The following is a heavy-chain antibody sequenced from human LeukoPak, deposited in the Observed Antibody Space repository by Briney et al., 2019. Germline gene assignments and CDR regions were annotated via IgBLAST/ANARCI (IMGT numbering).Heavy chain of an antibody. CDR1: GFTFRNYA. CDR2: IGARDGRT. J-gene: IGHJ6*02. CDR3: AKGLYDYALDV. Sequence: GGSLRLSCAASGFTFRNYAMTWVRQAPGKGLDWVVLIGARDGRTYYADPVKGRFTISRDNFKNTLYLQMNSLRAEDTAIYYCAKGLYDYALDVWGQGTAVTVSS. V-gene: IGHV3-23*01.